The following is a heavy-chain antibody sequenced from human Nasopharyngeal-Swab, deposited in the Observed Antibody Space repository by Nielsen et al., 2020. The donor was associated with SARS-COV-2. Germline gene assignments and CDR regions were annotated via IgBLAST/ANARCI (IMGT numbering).Heavy chain of an antibody. CDR2: ISGTGDDT. J-gene: IGHJ5*02. CDR3: AKDSGAGFCNDGSCFPTNH. CDR1: GFTFSGYA. D-gene: IGHD2-15*01. V-gene: IGHV3-23*01. Sequence: LSLTGAASGFTFSGYAMNWVRQAPGKGLEWVSGISGTGDDTYYADSVKGRFTISRDRSKNTLYLQMNSLRAEDTAVYYCAKDSGAGFCNDGSCFPTNHWGQGTRVTVSS.